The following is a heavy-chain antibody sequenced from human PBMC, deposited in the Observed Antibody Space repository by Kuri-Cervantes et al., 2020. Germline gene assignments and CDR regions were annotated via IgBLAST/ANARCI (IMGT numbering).Heavy chain of an antibody. Sequence: SETLSLTCTVSGGSISSYYWSWIRQPPGKGLEWIGYIYYSGNTNYNPSLQSRVTISVDTSKNQFSLRLSSVTAADTAMYYCARGKDGYNRAGGDYWGQGTLVTVSS. D-gene: IGHD5-24*01. J-gene: IGHJ4*02. CDR1: GGSISSYY. CDR2: IYYSGNT. V-gene: IGHV4-59*01. CDR3: ARGKDGYNRAGGDY.